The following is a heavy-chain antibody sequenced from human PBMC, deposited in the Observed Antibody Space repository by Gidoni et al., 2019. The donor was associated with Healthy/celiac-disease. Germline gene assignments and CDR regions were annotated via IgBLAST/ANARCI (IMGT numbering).Heavy chain of an antibody. J-gene: IGHJ6*02. V-gene: IGHV3-48*04. Sequence: EVQLVESGGGLVQPGGSLRLSCAASGFTFSSYSMNWVRQAPGKGLEWVSYIISSSSSTIYYADSVKGRFTISRDNAKNSLYLQMNSLRAEDTAVYYCARDGDYYDSSGYDPGGMDVWGQGTTVTVSS. CDR1: GFTFSSYS. D-gene: IGHD3-22*01. CDR3: ARDGDYYDSSGYDPGGMDV. CDR2: IISSSSSTI.